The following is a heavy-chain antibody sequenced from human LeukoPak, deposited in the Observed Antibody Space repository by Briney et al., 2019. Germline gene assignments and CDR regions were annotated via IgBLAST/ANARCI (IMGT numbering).Heavy chain of an antibody. Sequence: GGSLRLSCAASGFTFSSYAMSWVRQAPGKGLEWVSAISGSGGSTYYADSVKGRFTISRDNSKNTLYLQMNSLRAEDTAVYYCARDPSGDYVLDYWGQGTLVTVSS. V-gene: IGHV3-23*01. CDR3: ARDPSGDYVLDY. D-gene: IGHD4-17*01. CDR2: ISGSGGST. J-gene: IGHJ4*02. CDR1: GFTFSSYA.